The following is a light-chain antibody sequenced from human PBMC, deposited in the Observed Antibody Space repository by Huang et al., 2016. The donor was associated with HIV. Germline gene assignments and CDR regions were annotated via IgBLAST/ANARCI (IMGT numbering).Light chain of an antibody. CDR2: ATS. Sequence: DIQMTQSPSSLYASVGDRVTITCRASQSIGAYLNWYQHRPGRAPTLLISATSDLQCGVPSMFSGSRSGTEFTLTITNLQFQDFATYYCQQSYSFPRTFGQGSNLGIK. J-gene: IGKJ2*01. V-gene: IGKV1-39*01. CDR1: QSIGAY. CDR3: QQSYSFPRT.